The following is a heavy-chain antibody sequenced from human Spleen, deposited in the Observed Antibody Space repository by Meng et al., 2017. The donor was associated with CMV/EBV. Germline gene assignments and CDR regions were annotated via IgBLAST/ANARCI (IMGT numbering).Heavy chain of an antibody. D-gene: IGHD6-13*01. CDR2: IYSGGST. CDR1: GFTVSSNY. J-gene: IGHJ1*01. V-gene: IGHV3-53*01. Sequence: GESLKISCAASGFTVSSNYMSWVRQAPGKGLEWVSVIYSGGSTYYADSVKGRFTISRDNSKNTLYLQMNSLRAEDTAVYYCARMVRGTYGHFQYWGQGTLVTVSS. CDR3: ARMVRGTYGHFQY.